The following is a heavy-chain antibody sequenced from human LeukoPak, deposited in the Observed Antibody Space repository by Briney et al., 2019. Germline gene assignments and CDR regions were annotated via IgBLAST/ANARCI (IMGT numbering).Heavy chain of an antibody. CDR2: IRADGGRT. D-gene: IGHD2/OR15-2a*01. CDR3: ATWAFYHGLDV. J-gene: IGHJ6*02. Sequence: GGSLRLSCAASGFTFGDYAMHWVRQAPGKGLEWVSLIRADGGRTYCADSVNGRFTISRDNSKNSLYLQMNSLRTDDTALYYCATWAFYHGLDVWGQGSTVTVSS. V-gene: IGHV3-43*02. CDR1: GFTFGDYA.